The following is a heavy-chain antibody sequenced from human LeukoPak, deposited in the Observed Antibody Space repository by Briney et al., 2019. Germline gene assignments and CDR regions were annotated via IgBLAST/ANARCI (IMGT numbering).Heavy chain of an antibody. CDR1: GFTFSNYA. CDR3: AKASTRDTGYYFDS. J-gene: IGHJ4*02. V-gene: IGHV3-23*01. D-gene: IGHD3-9*01. Sequence: GSLRLSCAASGFTFSNYAMGWVRQAPGKGPEWVSSIRYNIENTHYADAVQGRFTISRDNSKNTLYLQMNSLRAEDTARYYCAKASTRDTGYYFDSWGQGTLVSVSS. CDR2: IRYNIENT.